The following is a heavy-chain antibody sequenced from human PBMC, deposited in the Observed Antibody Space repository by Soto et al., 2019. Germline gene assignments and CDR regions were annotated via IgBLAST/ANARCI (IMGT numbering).Heavy chain of an antibody. V-gene: IGHV2-5*02. CDR1: GFSLSTSGVG. CDR3: AHRQRYSPNWDVGWFDP. CDR2: IYWDDDK. Sequence: QITLKESGPTLVQPTQTLTLTCTFSGFSLSTSGVGVGWIRQPPGKALECLAIIYWDDDKRYSPSLKSRLTITKDTSKNQVVLTMTNMDPVDTATYFCAHRQRYSPNWDVGWFDPWGQGTLVTVSS. J-gene: IGHJ5*02. D-gene: IGHD1-1*01.